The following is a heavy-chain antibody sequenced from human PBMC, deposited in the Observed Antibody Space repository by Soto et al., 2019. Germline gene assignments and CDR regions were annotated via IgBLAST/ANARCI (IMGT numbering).Heavy chain of an antibody. CDR3: ARWGEV. CDR1: GGSISSENW. J-gene: IGHJ6*02. Sequence: QVQLQESGPGLVKPSGTLSLTCVVSGGSISSENWWSWVRQPPGKGLKWIGEISHSGTTNYNPSLESRFSISMDKPKNQFALRLNSVSSADTSVYYCARWGEVWGQGTTVTVSS. V-gene: IGHV4-4*02. D-gene: IGHD3-16*01. CDR2: ISHSGTT.